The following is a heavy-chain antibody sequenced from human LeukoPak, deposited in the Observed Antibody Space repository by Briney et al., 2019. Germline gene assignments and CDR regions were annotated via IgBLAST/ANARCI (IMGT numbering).Heavy chain of an antibody. CDR3: AASSGVTLGRF. CDR2: IYYTGVT. Sequence: PSETLSLTCTVSGGSISSGTHYYNWIRQHPGKGLEWIVYIYYTGVTSYNPSLKSRVTMSVDTSMNQVSLKLSSLTAADTVVYYCAASSGVTLGRFWGQGTLVTVSS. J-gene: IGHJ4*02. V-gene: IGHV4-31*03. CDR1: GGSISSGTHY. D-gene: IGHD3-16*01.